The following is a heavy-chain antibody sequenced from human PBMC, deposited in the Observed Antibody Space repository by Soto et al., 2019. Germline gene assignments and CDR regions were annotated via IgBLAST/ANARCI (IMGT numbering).Heavy chain of an antibody. CDR3: AKFSGSYYRLDY. V-gene: IGHV3-9*01. J-gene: IGHJ4*02. D-gene: IGHD1-26*01. CDR2: ISWNSGSI. Sequence: GGSLRLSCAASGFTFDDYAMHWVRQAPGKGLDWVSGISWNSGSIGYADSVKGRFTISRDNAKNSLYLQMNSLRAEDTAWYYCAKFSGSYYRLDYWGQGTLVTVSS. CDR1: GFTFDDYA.